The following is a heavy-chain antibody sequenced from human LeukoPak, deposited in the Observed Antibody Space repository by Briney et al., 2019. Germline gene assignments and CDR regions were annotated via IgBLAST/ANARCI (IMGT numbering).Heavy chain of an antibody. Sequence: GASVKVSCKASGYTFTGYYMHWVRQAPGRGLEWMGWINPNSGDTNYAQKFQGRVTMTRDTSISTAYMELSRLRSDDTAVYYCARVDEYCSGGSCYSGEPFDYWGQGTLVTVSS. CDR2: INPNSGDT. V-gene: IGHV1-2*02. CDR3: ARVDEYCSGGSCYSGEPFDY. J-gene: IGHJ4*02. D-gene: IGHD2-15*01. CDR1: GYTFTGYY.